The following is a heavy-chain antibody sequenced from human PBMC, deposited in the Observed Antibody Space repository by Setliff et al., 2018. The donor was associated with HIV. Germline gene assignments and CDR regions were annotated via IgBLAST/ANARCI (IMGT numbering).Heavy chain of an antibody. Sequence: PGGSLRLSCAASGFTFSSYGMHWVRQAPGKGLEWVAVIWYDGETRHYAASVKGRFTISRNDSTDTLYLQMNSLEIEDTGVYYCTTGVLPQLYDVVGGDFWGQGTLVTVSS. CDR3: TTGVLPQLYDVVGGDF. D-gene: IGHD3-10*02. J-gene: IGHJ4*02. V-gene: IGHV3-30*02. CDR1: GFTFSSYG. CDR2: IWYDGETR.